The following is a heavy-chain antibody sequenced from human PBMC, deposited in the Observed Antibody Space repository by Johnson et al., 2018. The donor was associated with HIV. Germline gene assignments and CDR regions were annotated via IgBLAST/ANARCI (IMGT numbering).Heavy chain of an antibody. V-gene: IGHV3-30*02. Sequence: QVQLVESGGGVVQPGGSLRLSCAASGFTFSSYGMHWVRQAPGKGLEWVAFIRYDGSNKYYAASVKGRFTISRDNSKNTLYLQMNSLRAEDTGVYYCAKGVLWGWGGDAFDIWGQGTMVTVSS. CDR2: IRYDGSNK. D-gene: IGHD3-16*01. CDR3: AKGVLWGWGGDAFDI. CDR1: GFTFSSYG. J-gene: IGHJ3*02.